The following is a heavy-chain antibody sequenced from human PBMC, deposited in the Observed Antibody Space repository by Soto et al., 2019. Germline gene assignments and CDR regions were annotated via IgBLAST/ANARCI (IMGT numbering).Heavy chain of an antibody. CDR3: ARDGVSCSGGSCPNTYYYYMDV. CDR1: GGSFSGYY. Sequence: SETLSLTCAVYGGSFSGYYWSWIRQPPGKGLEWIGEINHSGSTNYNPSLKSQVTISVDTSKNQFSLKLSSVTAADTAVYYCARDGVSCSGGSCPNTYYYYMDVWGKGTTVTVSS. D-gene: IGHD2-15*01. V-gene: IGHV4-34*01. CDR2: INHSGST. J-gene: IGHJ6*03.